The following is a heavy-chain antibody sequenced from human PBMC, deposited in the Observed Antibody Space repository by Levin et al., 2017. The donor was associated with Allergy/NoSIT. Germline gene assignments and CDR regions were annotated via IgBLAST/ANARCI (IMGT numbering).Heavy chain of an antibody. CDR3: ARVGPGVRRPQPGQLVLYFDY. J-gene: IGHJ4*02. D-gene: IGHD6-13*01. Sequence: SETLSLTCTVSGGSISSYYWSWIRQPPGKGLEWIGYIYYSGSTNYNPSLKSRVTISVDTSKNQFSLKLSAVTAADTAVYYCARVGPGVRRPQPGQLVLYFDYWGQGTLVTVSS. V-gene: IGHV4-59*01. CDR2: IYYSGST. CDR1: GGSISSYY.